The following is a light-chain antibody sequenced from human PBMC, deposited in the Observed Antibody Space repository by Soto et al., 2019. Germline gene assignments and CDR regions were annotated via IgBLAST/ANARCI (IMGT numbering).Light chain of an antibody. CDR1: QDISQY. V-gene: IGKV1-27*01. CDR3: LKYNKDAPGT. J-gene: IGKJ1*01. CDR2: YAS. Sequence: DIQMTQSPSSLSASVGDRVTLTCRASQDISQYLAWYQQRPGKVPKLLIYYASTLQSGVPSRFSGSGSGTEFTLTISSLQPEDVATYYCLKYNKDAPGTFGQGTKVEI.